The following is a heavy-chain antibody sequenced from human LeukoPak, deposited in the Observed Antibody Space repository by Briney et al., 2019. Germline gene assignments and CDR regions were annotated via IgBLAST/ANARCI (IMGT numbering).Heavy chain of an antibody. CDR3: ARAPRGESDAASGFYGVDV. D-gene: IGHD3-22*01. Sequence: PAETLCLTCTVSGVSISAYYWTWFRQPPGKGLEWIGFGHYSGSTNYNPSLKSRVTISVDTSTNQFSLKLNSVTAADTAVYYCARAPRGESDAASGFYGVDVWGQGTTVTVSS. CDR2: GHYSGST. J-gene: IGHJ6*02. CDR1: GVSISAYY. V-gene: IGHV4-59*01.